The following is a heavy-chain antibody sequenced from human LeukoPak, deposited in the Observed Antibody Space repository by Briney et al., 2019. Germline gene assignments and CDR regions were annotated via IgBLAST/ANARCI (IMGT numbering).Heavy chain of an antibody. J-gene: IGHJ4*02. CDR1: GFTVSSNY. V-gene: IGHV3-53*05. CDR3: ARDSVVVTDYFDY. Sequence: GGSLRLSCAASGFTVSSNYMSWVRQAPGKGLEWVSVIYSGGSTYYADSVKGRFTISRDNSKNTLYLQMNSLRAEDTAVYYCARDSVVVTDYFDYWGQGTLVTVSS. CDR2: IYSGGST. D-gene: IGHD2-21*02.